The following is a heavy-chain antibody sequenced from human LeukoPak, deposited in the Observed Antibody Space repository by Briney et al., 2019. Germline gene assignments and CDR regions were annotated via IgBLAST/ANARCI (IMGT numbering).Heavy chain of an antibody. CDR3: ARAPPHNQYGDYEIVVPFDI. CDR2: IWYDGSNK. D-gene: IGHD4-17*01. CDR1: GFTFSSYG. V-gene: IGHV3-33*01. J-gene: IGHJ3*02. Sequence: PGGSLRLSCAASGFTFSSYGMHWVRQAPGKGLEWVAVIWYDGSNKYYADSVKGRFTISRDNSKNTLYLQMNSLRAEDTAVYYCARAPPHNQYGDYEIVVPFDIWGQGTMVTVSS.